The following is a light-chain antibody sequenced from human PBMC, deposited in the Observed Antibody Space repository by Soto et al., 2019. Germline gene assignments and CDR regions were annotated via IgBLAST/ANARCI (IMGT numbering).Light chain of an antibody. CDR2: GAS. V-gene: IGKV3-20*01. Sequence: EIVLTQSPGTLSLSPGERATLSCRASQSVSSSYLAWYQQKPGQAPRLLINGASSRATGIPARFSGSGSATDYTLIISRLEPEDFAVYYYQQYCNRPPSTFGQGTRLEIK. J-gene: IGKJ5*01. CDR1: QSVSSSY. CDR3: QQYCNRPPST.